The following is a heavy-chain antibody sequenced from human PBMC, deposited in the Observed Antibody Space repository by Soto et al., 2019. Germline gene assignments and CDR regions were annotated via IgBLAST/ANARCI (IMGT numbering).Heavy chain of an antibody. J-gene: IGHJ5*01. CDR3: GRVVEGATRHTDPDS. CDR1: GVSIHNSHSF. D-gene: IGHD2-21*01. Sequence: SETLSLTCTVSGVSIHNSHSFWAWIRQPPGKGLQFIASVYHNGGAHYNSSLKSRVTISVDTANNQVSLRTRSLTAADTAFYYCGRVVEGATRHTDPDSWGQGILVTVSS. V-gene: IGHV4-39*01. CDR2: VYHNGGA.